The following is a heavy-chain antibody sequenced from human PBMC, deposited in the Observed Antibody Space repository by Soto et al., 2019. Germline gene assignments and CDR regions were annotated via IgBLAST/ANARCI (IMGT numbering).Heavy chain of an antibody. CDR3: ASVPPLGY. V-gene: IGHV3-74*01. J-gene: IGHJ4*02. CDR1: VFTVSSYW. Sequence: PGGSLSLSCASSVFTVSSYWMHGVRQAPGKGLVGVSRINSDGSNTYYADSVKCRFTISSDTAKTTLYLQMNSLRDEDTAVYYCASVPPLGYWGQGTLVTVSS. D-gene: IGHD3-16*01. CDR2: INSDGSNT.